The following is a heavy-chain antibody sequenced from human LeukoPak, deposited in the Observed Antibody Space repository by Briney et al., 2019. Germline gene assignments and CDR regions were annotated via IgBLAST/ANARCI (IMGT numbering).Heavy chain of an antibody. CDR2: ISSTSTYI. CDR3: ARDLKAAAATGSYSYGMDV. CDR1: GFTFSTYS. D-gene: IGHD6-13*01. V-gene: IGHV3-21*03. Sequence: PGGSLRLSCAASGFTFSTYSMNWVRQVPGRGLEWVSSISSTSTYIYYADSVKGRVTISRDNAKNSLYLQMNNLRAEDTAVYYCARDLKAAAATGSYSYGMDVWGKGTTVTVSS. J-gene: IGHJ6*04.